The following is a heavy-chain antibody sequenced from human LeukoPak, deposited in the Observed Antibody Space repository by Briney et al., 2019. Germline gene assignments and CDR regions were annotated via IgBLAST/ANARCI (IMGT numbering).Heavy chain of an antibody. Sequence: SETLSLTCTVSGGSISNYYWSWIRQPPGKRLEWIGYFSNSGSTDYNPSLKSRVTISVDTSKNQFSLKLSSVTAADTAVYYCARGYYNILTGYYVDYWGQGTLVTVSS. J-gene: IGHJ4*02. V-gene: IGHV4-59*01. CDR1: GGSISNYY. D-gene: IGHD3-9*01. CDR3: ARGYYNILTGYYVDY. CDR2: FSNSGST.